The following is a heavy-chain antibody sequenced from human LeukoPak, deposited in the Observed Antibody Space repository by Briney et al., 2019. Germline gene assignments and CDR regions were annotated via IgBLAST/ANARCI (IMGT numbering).Heavy chain of an antibody. V-gene: IGHV4-39*01. Sequence: PSETLSLTCTVSGDSISSSNYYWGWIRQPPGKGLEWVGTIYHSGSTFYNPSLKSRITISVDTSKNQFSLNLSSVTAADTAVYYYARHFYGSGSYPHYWGEGTLVTVSS. D-gene: IGHD3-10*01. CDR1: GDSISSSNYY. CDR2: IYHSGST. J-gene: IGHJ4*02. CDR3: ARHFYGSGSYPHY.